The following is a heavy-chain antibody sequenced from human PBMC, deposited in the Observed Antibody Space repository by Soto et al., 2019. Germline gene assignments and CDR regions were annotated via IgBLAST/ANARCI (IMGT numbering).Heavy chain of an antibody. CDR1: GFTFSSYW. V-gene: IGHV3-74*01. J-gene: IGHJ2*01. CDR2: IKSDGSTT. Sequence: EVQLVESGGGLVQPGGSLRLSCAASGFTFSSYWMHWVRQAPGKGLVWVSLIKSDGSTTSYADSVKGRFTISRDNAQKTPHLEMNSLRAEDTAVYYCARRQKTTLSNPDWYFDLWGRGTLVTVSS. D-gene: IGHD1-7*01. CDR3: ARRQKTTLSNPDWYFDL.